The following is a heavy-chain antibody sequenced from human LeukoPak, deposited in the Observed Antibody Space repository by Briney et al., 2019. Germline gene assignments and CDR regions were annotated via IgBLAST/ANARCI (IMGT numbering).Heavy chain of an antibody. J-gene: IGHJ4*02. D-gene: IGHD3-16*01. V-gene: IGHV4-34*01. CDR3: GDGRTLDY. Sequence: SETLSLTCAVYGGSLRGYYCSWIRYPTGQGMAWIGEINHSGSTNYNPSLKCRVTISVDTSKNQFSLKLSAVTAADTAVYYWGDGRTLDYWGQGTLVTVSS. CDR1: GGSLRGYY. CDR2: INHSGST.